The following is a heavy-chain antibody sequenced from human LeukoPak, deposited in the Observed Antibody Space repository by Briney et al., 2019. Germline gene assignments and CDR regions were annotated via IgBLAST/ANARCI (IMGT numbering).Heavy chain of an antibody. Sequence: GGSLRLSCATSGFTFSSYAMSWVRQAPGKGLEWVSAISGSGGSTYYAGSVKGRFTISRDNSKNTLYLQMNSPRAEDTAVYYCAKEISLSSGIDYWGQGTLVTVSS. CDR3: AKEISLSSGIDY. D-gene: IGHD6-19*01. V-gene: IGHV3-23*01. CDR1: GFTFSSYA. CDR2: ISGSGGST. J-gene: IGHJ4*02.